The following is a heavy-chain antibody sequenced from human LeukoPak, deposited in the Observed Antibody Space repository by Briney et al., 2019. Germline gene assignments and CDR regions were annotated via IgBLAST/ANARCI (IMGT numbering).Heavy chain of an antibody. D-gene: IGHD6-19*01. J-gene: IGHJ1*01. CDR1: GGSISSSNW. CDR2: IYHSGST. Sequence: SETLPLTCAVSGGSISSSNWWSWVRQPPGKGLEWIGEIYHSGSTNYNPSLKSRVTISVDKSKNQLSLKLSSVTAADTAVYYCARGSGYSSGWYITAEYFQHWGQGTLVTVSS. V-gene: IGHV4-4*02. CDR3: ARGSGYSSGWYITAEYFQH.